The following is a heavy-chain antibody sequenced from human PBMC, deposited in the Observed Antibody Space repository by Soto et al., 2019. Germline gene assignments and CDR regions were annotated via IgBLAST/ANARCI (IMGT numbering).Heavy chain of an antibody. J-gene: IGHJ5*02. CDR2: INSNGSST. D-gene: IGHD3-16*01. V-gene: IGHV3-74*01. CDR1: GFTFSSYW. CDR3: AREPLRWGIKNWFDP. Sequence: GESLRLAWAASGFTFSSYWMHWVRQAPWKGLVLVSRINSNGSSTSYEDCVKGRFTISRDNAKNTLYLQMNSLRAEDTAVYYCAREPLRWGIKNWFDPWSQGTLVTVSS.